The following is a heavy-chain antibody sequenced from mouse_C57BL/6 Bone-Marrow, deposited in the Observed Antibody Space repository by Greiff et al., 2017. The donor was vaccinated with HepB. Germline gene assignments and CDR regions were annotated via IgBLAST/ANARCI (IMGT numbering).Heavy chain of an antibody. V-gene: IGHV5-4*01. Sequence: EVQVVESGGGLVKPGGSLKLSCAASGFTFSSYAMSWVRQTPEKRLEWVATISDGGSYTYYPDNVKGRFTISRDNAKNNLYLQMSHLKSEDTAMYYCARYPDYYGSSYWYFDVWGTGTTVTVSS. CDR1: GFTFSSYA. J-gene: IGHJ1*03. CDR3: ARYPDYYGSSYWYFDV. D-gene: IGHD1-1*01. CDR2: ISDGGSYT.